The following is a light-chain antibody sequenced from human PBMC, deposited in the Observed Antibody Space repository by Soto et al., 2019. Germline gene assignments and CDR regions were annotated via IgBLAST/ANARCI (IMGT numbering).Light chain of an antibody. CDR2: GVS. Sequence: QSPLTQAASVSGSPGQSITISCSGTMSDIGSYNYVAWYQQFPGKTPKILIYGVSNRPSGVSSRFSGSKYGNTASLTISGLQAEDEADYYCISYTGSSTSYVFGSGTKVTVL. CDR3: ISYTGSSTSYV. J-gene: IGLJ1*01. V-gene: IGLV2-14*01. CDR1: MSDIGSYNY.